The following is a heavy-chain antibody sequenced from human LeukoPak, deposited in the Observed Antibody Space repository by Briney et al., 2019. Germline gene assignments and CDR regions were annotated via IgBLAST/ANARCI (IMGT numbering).Heavy chain of an antibody. V-gene: IGHV4-39*01. J-gene: IGHJ4*02. D-gene: IGHD3-22*01. Sequence: PSETLSLTCTASGGSISSSGYYWGWIRQPPGKGLEWIGSMYYSGITYYKPSLKSRVTISVDTSKNQFSLKLNSVTAADTAVHYCARRSRGAAILHYFDYWGQGTLVTVSS. CDR3: ARRSRGAAILHYFDY. CDR1: GGSISSSGYY. CDR2: MYYSGIT.